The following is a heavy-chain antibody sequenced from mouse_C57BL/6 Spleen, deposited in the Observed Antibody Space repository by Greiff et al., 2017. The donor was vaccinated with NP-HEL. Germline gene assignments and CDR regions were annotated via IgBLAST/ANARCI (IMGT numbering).Heavy chain of an antibody. J-gene: IGHJ2*01. CDR3: ARRGSSYYSNLYYFDY. CDR2: INPNYGTT. D-gene: IGHD2-5*01. V-gene: IGHV1-39*01. Sequence: EVKLVESGPELVKPGASVKISCKASGYSFTDYNMNWVKQSNGKSLEWIGVINPNYGTTSYNQKFKGKATLTVDQSSSTAYMQLNSLTSEDSAVYYCARRGSSYYSNLYYFDYWGQGTTLTVSS. CDR1: GYSFTDYN.